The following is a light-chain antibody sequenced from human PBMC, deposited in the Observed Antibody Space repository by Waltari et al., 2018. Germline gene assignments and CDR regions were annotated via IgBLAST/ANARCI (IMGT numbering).Light chain of an antibody. Sequence: EIVLTLSPGTLSLSPGERATLSCWASQSVGGTLAWYQQKPGQAPRLLIYGASSRATGIPDRFSGSGSGTEFSLTISRLEPEDFAVYYCQHYVRLPATFGQGTKVEIK. CDR3: QHYVRLPAT. CDR1: QSVGGT. CDR2: GAS. J-gene: IGKJ1*01. V-gene: IGKV3-20*01.